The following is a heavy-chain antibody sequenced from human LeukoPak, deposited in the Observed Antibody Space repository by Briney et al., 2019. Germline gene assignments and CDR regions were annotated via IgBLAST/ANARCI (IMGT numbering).Heavy chain of an antibody. J-gene: IGHJ4*02. D-gene: IGHD1-26*01. CDR1: GFTFSNYA. CDR3: ARGGGSFQFDY. CDR2: IYSGRST. V-gene: IGHV3-23*03. Sequence: HSGGSLRLSCAASGFTFSNYAMNWVRQAPGKGLEWVSLIYSGRSTYYADSVKGRFTISRDNSQNAVYLQMNSLRAEDTAVYYCARGGGSFQFDYWGQGTLVTVSS.